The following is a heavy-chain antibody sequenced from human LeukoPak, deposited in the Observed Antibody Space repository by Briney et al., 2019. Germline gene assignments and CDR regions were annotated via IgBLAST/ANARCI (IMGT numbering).Heavy chain of an antibody. CDR1: GGSLSGYY. CDR2: INHSGST. CDR3: ARTQMIVVVIDAFDI. Sequence: SETLSLTCAVYGGSLSGYYWSWIRQPPGKGLEWIGEINHSGSTNYNPSLKSRVTISVDTSKNQFSLKLSSVTAADTAVYYCARTQMIVVVIDAFDIWGQGTMVTVSS. D-gene: IGHD3-22*01. J-gene: IGHJ3*02. V-gene: IGHV4-34*01.